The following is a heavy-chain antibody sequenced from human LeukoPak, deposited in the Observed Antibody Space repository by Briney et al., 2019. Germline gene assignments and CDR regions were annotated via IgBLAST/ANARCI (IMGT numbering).Heavy chain of an antibody. CDR3: ARGVEVVTAIVYYYYGMDV. CDR1: GGTFSSYA. J-gene: IGHJ6*02. D-gene: IGHD2-21*02. CDR2: IIPIFGTA. Sequence: GASVKVSCKASGGTFSSYAISWVRQAPGQGLEWMGGIIPIFGTANYAQKFQGRVTITADESTSTAYMELSSLRSEDTAVYYCARGVEVVTAIVYYYYGMDVWGQGTTVTVSS. V-gene: IGHV1-69*13.